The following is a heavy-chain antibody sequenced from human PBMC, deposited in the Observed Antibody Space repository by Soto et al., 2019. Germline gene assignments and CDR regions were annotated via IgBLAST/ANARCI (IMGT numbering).Heavy chain of an antibody. D-gene: IGHD3-16*01. Sequence: GGSLRLSCAASGFKFSNYAMSWVRQAPGKGLEWVSLISATGGGTYYADSAKGRFTISRDNSHNTLYLQVHSLTAEDTAVYYCAKDRRAGGNSAFYFDFWGQGAQVTVSS. J-gene: IGHJ4*02. V-gene: IGHV3-23*01. CDR2: ISATGGGT. CDR1: GFKFSNYA. CDR3: AKDRRAGGNSAFYFDF.